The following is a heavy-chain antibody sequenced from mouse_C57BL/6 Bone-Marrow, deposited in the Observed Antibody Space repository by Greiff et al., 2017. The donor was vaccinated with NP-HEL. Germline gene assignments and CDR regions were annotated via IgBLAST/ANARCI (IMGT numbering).Heavy chain of an antibody. Sequence: VQLQQSVAELVRPGASVKLSCTASGFNFKNTYMHWVKQRPEQGLEWIGRIDPANGNTKYAPKFQGKATITADTSSNTAYLQLSSLTSEDTAIYYCARYTSGFAYWGQGTLVTVSA. CDR3: ARYTSGFAY. CDR1: GFNFKNTY. V-gene: IGHV14-3*01. J-gene: IGHJ3*01. CDR2: IDPANGNT.